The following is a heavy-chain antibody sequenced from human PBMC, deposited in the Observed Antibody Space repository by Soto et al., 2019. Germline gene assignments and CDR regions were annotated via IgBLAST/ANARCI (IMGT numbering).Heavy chain of an antibody. CDR2: ISAYNGNT. D-gene: IGHD2-15*01. J-gene: IGHJ6*03. CDR3: ARGIRGCSGGSCYSSGYYYYMDV. V-gene: IGHV1-18*01. Sequence: QVQLVQSGAEVKKPGASVKVSCTASGYTFTSYGISWVRQAPGQGLEWMGWISAYNGNTNYAQKLQGRVTMTSDTTTSTAYMELRSLRSDDTAVYYCARGIRGCSGGSCYSSGYYYYMDVWCKGTTVTVSS. CDR1: GYTFTSYG.